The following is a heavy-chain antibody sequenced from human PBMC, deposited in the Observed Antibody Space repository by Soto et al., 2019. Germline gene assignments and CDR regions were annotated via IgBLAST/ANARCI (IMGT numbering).Heavy chain of an antibody. CDR2: IYHSGST. Sequence: PSETLSRTCTVSSGSISSTIYSWDWILQPPGKGLEWIGSIYHSGSTYYNPSLKSRVTISVDTSKNQFSLTLSSVTAADTAVYYCARSMTKVVTLDYWGQGTLVTVSS. V-gene: IGHV4-39*01. J-gene: IGHJ4*02. D-gene: IGHD4-17*01. CDR1: SGSISSTIYS. CDR3: ARSMTKVVTLDY.